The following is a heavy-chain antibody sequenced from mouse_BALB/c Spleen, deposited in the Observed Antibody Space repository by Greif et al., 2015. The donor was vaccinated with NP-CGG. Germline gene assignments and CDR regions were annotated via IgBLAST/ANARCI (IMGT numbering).Heavy chain of an antibody. CDR1: GYTFTDYA. V-gene: IGHV1S137*01. Sequence: VKLMESGAELVRPGVSVKVSCKGSGYTFTDYAMHWVKQSHAKSLEWIGVISTYYGDASYNQKFKGKATMTVDKSSSTAYMELARLTSEDSAIYYCARGDDRGFAYWGQGTLVTVSA. CDR3: ARGDDRGFAY. CDR2: ISTYYGDA. J-gene: IGHJ3*01.